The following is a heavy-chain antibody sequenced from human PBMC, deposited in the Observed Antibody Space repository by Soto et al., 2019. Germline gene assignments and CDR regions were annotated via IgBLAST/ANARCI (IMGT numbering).Heavy chain of an antibody. J-gene: IGHJ4*02. CDR1: GFSISDHY. CDR3: ARSGDNYNVLDY. D-gene: IGHD3-10*02. CDR2: SSNSGTFT. V-gene: IGHV3-11*05. Sequence: QVQLVESGGGLVKPGGSLRLTCAASGFSISDHYMSWIRQAPGKGLEWVSYSSNSGTFTKYADSVKGRFSISRDNAKNSLYLEINNLRGEDMAIYYCARSGDNYNVLDYWGQGTPVTVSS.